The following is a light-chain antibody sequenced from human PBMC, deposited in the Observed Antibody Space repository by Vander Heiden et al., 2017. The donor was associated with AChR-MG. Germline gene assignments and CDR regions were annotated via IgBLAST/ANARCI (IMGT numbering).Light chain of an antibody. CDR3: QQIYSNPPGGT. CDR1: QSISSY. V-gene: IGKV1-39*01. Sequence: DIQMTQSPSSLSASVGDRVTITCRASQSISSYLNWYQQKPGKAPKLLIYAASSLQSGVPSRFSGSGSGTDFTLTISSLQPEDFATYYCQQIYSNPPGGTFGHEVKVEI. CDR2: AAS. J-gene: IGKJ1*01.